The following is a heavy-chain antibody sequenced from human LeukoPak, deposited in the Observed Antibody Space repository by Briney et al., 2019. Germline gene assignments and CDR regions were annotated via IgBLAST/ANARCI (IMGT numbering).Heavy chain of an antibody. Sequence: PGGSLRLSCAASGFTFSSYAMHWVRQAPGKGLEWVAVISYDGSNKYYADSVKGRFTISRDNSKNTLYLQMNSQRAEDTAVYYCARDYDATYYYYMDVWGKGTTVTVSS. V-gene: IGHV3-30*04. CDR1: GFTFSSYA. CDR2: ISYDGSNK. D-gene: IGHD3-3*01. CDR3: ARDYDATYYYYMDV. J-gene: IGHJ6*03.